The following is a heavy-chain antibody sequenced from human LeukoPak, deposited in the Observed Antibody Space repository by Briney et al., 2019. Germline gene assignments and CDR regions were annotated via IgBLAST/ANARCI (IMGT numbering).Heavy chain of an antibody. J-gene: IGHJ5*02. CDR2: ISAYNGNT. Sequence: GASVKVSCKASGYTFTSYGISWVRQAPGQGLEWMGWISAYNGNTNYAQKLQGRVTMTTDTSTSTAYMELSRLRSDDTAVYYCARELRLTMVRGVQKNWFDPWGQGTLVTVSS. D-gene: IGHD3-10*01. V-gene: IGHV1-18*01. CDR3: ARELRLTMVRGVQKNWFDP. CDR1: GYTFTSYG.